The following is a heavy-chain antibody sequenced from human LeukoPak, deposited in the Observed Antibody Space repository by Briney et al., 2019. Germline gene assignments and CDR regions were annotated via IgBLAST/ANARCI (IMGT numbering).Heavy chain of an antibody. D-gene: IGHD6-13*01. CDR1: GYTFTSYG. CDR2: ISVYNGNT. Sequence: PAASVKVSCKASGYTFTSYGISWVRQAPGQGLEWMGWISVYNGNTNYAQKLQGRVTMTTDTSTSTAYMELRSLRSDDTAVYYCARTGDSSSWYGVYYYYYGMDVWGQGTTVTVSS. CDR3: ARTGDSSSWYGVYYYYYGMDV. J-gene: IGHJ6*02. V-gene: IGHV1-18*01.